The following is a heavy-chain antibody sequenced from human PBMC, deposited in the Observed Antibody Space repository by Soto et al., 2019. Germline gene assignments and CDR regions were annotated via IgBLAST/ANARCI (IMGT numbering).Heavy chain of an antibody. CDR2: INHSGST. V-gene: IGHV4-34*01. Sequence: GGSFSGYYWSWIRQPPGKGLEWIGEINHSGSTNYNPSLKSRGTISVDTSKNQFSLKLSSVTAADTAVYYCARAPSKDAFWSGYYLGYFDYWGQGTLVTVSS. CDR3: ARAPSKDAFWSGYYLGYFDY. D-gene: IGHD3-3*01. J-gene: IGHJ4*02. CDR1: GGSFSGYY.